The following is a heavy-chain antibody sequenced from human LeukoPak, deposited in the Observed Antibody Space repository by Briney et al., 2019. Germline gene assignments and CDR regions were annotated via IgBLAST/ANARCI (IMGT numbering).Heavy chain of an antibody. Sequence: SETLSLTCAVYGGSFSGYYWSWLRQPPGKGLEWIGEINHSGSTNYNPSLKSRVTISVDTSKNQFSLKLSSVTAADTAVYYCARGGAKRMTTVTTGLGYWGQGTLVTVSS. CDR1: GGSFSGYY. D-gene: IGHD4-17*01. CDR3: ARGGAKRMTTVTTGLGY. CDR2: INHSGST. J-gene: IGHJ4*02. V-gene: IGHV4-34*01.